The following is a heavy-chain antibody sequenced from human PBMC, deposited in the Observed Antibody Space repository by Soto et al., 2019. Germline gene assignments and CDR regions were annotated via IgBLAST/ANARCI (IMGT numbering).Heavy chain of an antibody. CDR1: GYSFAGYW. Sequence: GESLKISCKGSGYSFAGYWITWVRQKPGKGLEWMGRIDPSDSQTYYSPSFRGHVTISVTKSITTVFLQWSSLRASDTAMYYCARQIYDSDTGPNFQYYFDSWGQGTPVAVS. CDR3: ARQIYDSDTGPNFQYYFDS. V-gene: IGHV5-10-1*01. CDR2: IDPSDSQT. D-gene: IGHD3-22*01. J-gene: IGHJ4*02.